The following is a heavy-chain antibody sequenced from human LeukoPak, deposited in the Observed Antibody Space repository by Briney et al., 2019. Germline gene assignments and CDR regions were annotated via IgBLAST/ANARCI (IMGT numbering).Heavy chain of an antibody. J-gene: IGHJ4*02. CDR1: GYTFTDYY. Sequence: ASVKVSCKASGYTFTDYYMHWVRQAPGQGLEWMGWINPNSGGTNYAQKFQGRVPMTRDTSISTVFMELSRLRSDDTAVYYCARELGGSGSYLLRWGQGTLVTVSS. V-gene: IGHV1-2*02. CDR2: INPNSGGT. CDR3: ARELGGSGSYLLR. D-gene: IGHD3-10*01.